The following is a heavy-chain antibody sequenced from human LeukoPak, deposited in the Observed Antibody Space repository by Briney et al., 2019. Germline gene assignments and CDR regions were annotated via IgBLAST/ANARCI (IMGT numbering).Heavy chain of an antibody. Sequence: ASVTVSFTASGYTFTGYYMHWVRQAPGQGLEWMGWINPNSGGTNYAQKFQGRVTMTRDTSISTAYMELSRLRSDDTAVYYCARGSNYYYYMDVWGKGTTVTVSS. V-gene: IGHV1-2*02. CDR3: ARGSNYYYYMDV. CDR2: INPNSGGT. D-gene: IGHD3/OR15-3a*01. J-gene: IGHJ6*03. CDR1: GYTFTGYY.